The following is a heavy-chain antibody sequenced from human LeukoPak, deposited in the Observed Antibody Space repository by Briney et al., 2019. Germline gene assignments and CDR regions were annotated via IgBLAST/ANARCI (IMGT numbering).Heavy chain of an antibody. CDR2: IHYSGST. V-gene: IGHV4-39*07. CDR1: GDSISSSGYF. Sequence: SETLSLTCTVSGDSISSSGYFWGWIRQPPGKGLERIGNIHYSGSTYYDPSLKSRVTISVDTSKNQFSLKLSSVTAADTAVYYCARGGFDPWGQGNLVTVSS. CDR3: ARGGFDP. J-gene: IGHJ5*02.